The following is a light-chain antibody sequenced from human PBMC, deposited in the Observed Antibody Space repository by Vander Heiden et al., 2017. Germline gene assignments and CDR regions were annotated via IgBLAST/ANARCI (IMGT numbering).Light chain of an antibody. CDR3: LQYYDYPGT. J-gene: IGKJ1*01. Sequence: AIQMTQSPLSLSASVGGRVTITCRASQGIRNDLGLYQQKPGKAPELLVYGASSLHSGVPSRISGSGSGTDFTLTIRSLQPEDFATYYCLQYYDYPGTFDQETKVEI. CDR1: QGIRND. CDR2: GAS. V-gene: IGKV1-6*01.